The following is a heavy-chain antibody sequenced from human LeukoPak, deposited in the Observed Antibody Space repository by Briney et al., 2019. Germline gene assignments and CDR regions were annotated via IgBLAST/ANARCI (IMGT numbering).Heavy chain of an antibody. J-gene: IGHJ4*02. Sequence: GGSLRLSCAASGFTFSNYAMSWVRQAPGKGLEWVSGLSGSGGSTDYADSVKGRFTLSSDSSRNTVYLQLNNLRVEDTAIYYCARASWVSSTDAVRWGQGTLVTVSS. CDR3: ARASWVSSTDAVR. V-gene: IGHV3-23*01. CDR1: GFTFSNYA. CDR2: LSGSGGST. D-gene: IGHD3-16*01.